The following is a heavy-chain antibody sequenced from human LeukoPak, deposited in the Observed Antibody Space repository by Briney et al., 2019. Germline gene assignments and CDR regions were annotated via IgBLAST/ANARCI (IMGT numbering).Heavy chain of an antibody. CDR3: ASLIRDGYNYPDY. CDR1: GFTFSSYG. Sequence: GGSLRLSCAASGFTFSSYGMHWVRQAPGKGLEGVAYIRYDGNNKYYADSVKGRFTISRDNSKNTLHLQMNSLRAEDTAVYYCASLIRDGYNYPDYWGQGSLVTVSS. J-gene: IGHJ4*02. D-gene: IGHD5-24*01. V-gene: IGHV3-30*02. CDR2: IRYDGNNK.